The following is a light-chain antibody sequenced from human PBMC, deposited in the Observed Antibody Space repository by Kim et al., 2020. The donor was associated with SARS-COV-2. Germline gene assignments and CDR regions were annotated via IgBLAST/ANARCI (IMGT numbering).Light chain of an antibody. V-gene: IGKV1D-12*01. CDR2: AAS. CDR3: QQANSFPIT. CDR1: QGISSY. J-gene: IGKJ5*01. Sequence: ASTGDRVTITCRASQGISSYLAWYQQKPGKAPKLLIYAASTLQSGVPSRFSGSGSGTDFTLTISSLQPEDFATYYCQQANSFPITFGQGTRLEIK.